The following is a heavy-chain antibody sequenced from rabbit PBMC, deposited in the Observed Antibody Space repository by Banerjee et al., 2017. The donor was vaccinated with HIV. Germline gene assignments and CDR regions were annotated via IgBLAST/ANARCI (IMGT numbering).Heavy chain of an antibody. CDR1: GFDFSSYG. CDR3: VRWASSSGYPYYFNL. CDR2: IDPVFGST. J-gene: IGHJ4*01. D-gene: IGHD1-1*01. V-gene: IGHV1S47*01. Sequence: QEQLVESGGGLVQPGGSLKLSCKASGFDFSSYGVSWVRQAPGKGLEWIGYIDPVFGSTYYASWVNGRFTISSHNAQNTLYLQLNSLTAADTATYFCVRWASSSGYPYYFNLWGPGTLVTVS.